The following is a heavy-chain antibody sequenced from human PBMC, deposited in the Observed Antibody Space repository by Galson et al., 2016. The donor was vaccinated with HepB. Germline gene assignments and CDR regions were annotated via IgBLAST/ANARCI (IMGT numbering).Heavy chain of an antibody. Sequence: SLRLSCAASGFTFSIYAVSWFRQAPGKGLEWVSTISASGGSTFYADSVKGRFTISRDSSRNTLYLRMNSLRAEDTAVYYCARDAAGDGAFDPWGQGTLVTVSS. CDR3: ARDAAGDGAFDP. V-gene: IGHV3-23*01. J-gene: IGHJ5*02. CDR1: GFTFSIYA. D-gene: IGHD2-21*01. CDR2: ISASGGST.